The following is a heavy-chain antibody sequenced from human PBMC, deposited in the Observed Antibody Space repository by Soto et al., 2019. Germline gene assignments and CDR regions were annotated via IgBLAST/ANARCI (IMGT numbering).Heavy chain of an antibody. D-gene: IGHD6-6*01. Sequence: QVQLQQWGAGLLKPSETLSLTCAVYGGSFSGYYWSWIRQPPGKGLEWIGEINHSGSTNYNPSLKRRVTRSVDTAKNQFSLKLSSVTAADTAVYYCARGGSPSRIAARPGGDYWGQGTLVTVSS. CDR2: INHSGST. CDR3: ARGGSPSRIAARPGGDY. CDR1: GGSFSGYY. J-gene: IGHJ4*02. V-gene: IGHV4-34*01.